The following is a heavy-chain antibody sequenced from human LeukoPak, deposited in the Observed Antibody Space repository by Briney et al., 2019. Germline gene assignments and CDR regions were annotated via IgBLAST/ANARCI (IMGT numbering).Heavy chain of an antibody. CDR1: GYSISSGYY. V-gene: IGHV4-38-2*02. J-gene: IGHJ4*02. D-gene: IGHD3-10*01. Sequence: SETLSLTCTVSGYSISSGYYWGWIRQPPGKGLEWIGNIYPSGTTYYNPSLKTRVTISVDTSRNQFSLKLSSVTAADTAVYFCARAVGGDGSGSLWGPGTLVTVSS. CDR2: IYPSGTT. CDR3: ARAVGGDGSGSL.